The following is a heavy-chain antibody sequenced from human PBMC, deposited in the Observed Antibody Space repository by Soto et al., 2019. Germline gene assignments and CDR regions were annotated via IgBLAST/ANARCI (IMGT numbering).Heavy chain of an antibody. CDR1: GYTFTNLG. Sequence: QVQLVQSGAEVKKPGASVKVSCKASGYTFTNLGINWVRQAPGQGLEWLGWVSAYDGERRYAQRVQARVIMTTDTATSPAYMALRSLRSDDTAVYYCSRATSIPASGDYWGQGTLVTVSS. D-gene: IGHD6-6*01. CDR2: VSAYDGER. V-gene: IGHV1-18*01. J-gene: IGHJ4*01. CDR3: SRATSIPASGDY.